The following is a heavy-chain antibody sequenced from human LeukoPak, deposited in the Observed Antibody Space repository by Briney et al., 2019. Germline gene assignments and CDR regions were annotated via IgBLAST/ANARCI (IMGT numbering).Heavy chain of an antibody. Sequence: GGSLRLSCAASGFTFEIYAMSWVRLAPGKGRQWVASMCGSAGCTFYADSVKGRFTISRDNSKDTLYLQMNSLRAEDTATYYCARDRPNYHEPNGHYYNRDGDHWGQGTLVTVSS. J-gene: IGHJ5*02. CDR2: MCGSAGCT. D-gene: IGHD1-14*01. CDR3: ARDRPNYHEPNGHYYNRDGDH. V-gene: IGHV3-23*01. CDR1: GFTFEIYA.